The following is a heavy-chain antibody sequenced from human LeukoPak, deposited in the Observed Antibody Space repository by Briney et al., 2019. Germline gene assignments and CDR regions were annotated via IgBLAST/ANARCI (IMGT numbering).Heavy chain of an antibody. CDR1: GFTFSVYG. CDR2: MWYDGSKE. Sequence: GRSLRLSCAASGFTFSVYGMHWVRQAPARGRGGVAVMWYDGSKEYYADSVKGRSTISRDTSTNMLYLQMNSLRAEDTAVYYCARELGSGTFDYWGQGTLVTVSS. J-gene: IGHJ4*02. CDR3: ARELGSGTFDY. D-gene: IGHD6-19*01. V-gene: IGHV3-33*01.